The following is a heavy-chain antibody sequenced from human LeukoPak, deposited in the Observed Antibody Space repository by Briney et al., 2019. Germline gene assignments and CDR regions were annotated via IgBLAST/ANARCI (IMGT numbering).Heavy chain of an antibody. Sequence: ASVKVSCKASGYTFTGYYMHWVRQAPGQGLEWMGWINPNSGGTNYAQKFQGRVTMTRDTSISTAYMELSRLRSDATAVYYCASLPYGSGTTPTFMDVWGQGTTVTLSS. V-gene: IGHV1-2*02. CDR3: ASLPYGSGTTPTFMDV. D-gene: IGHD3-10*01. CDR2: INPNSGGT. CDR1: GYTFTGYY. J-gene: IGHJ6*02.